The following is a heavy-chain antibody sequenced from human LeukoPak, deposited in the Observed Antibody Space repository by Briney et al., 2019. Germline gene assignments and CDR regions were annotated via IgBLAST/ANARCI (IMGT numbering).Heavy chain of an antibody. V-gene: IGHV1-69*05. CDR1: GGTFSSYT. CDR3: ARATLATSYYYYYMDV. CDR2: IIPIFGTA. D-gene: IGHD2-15*01. J-gene: IGHJ6*03. Sequence: SVTVSCKASGGTFSSYTISWVRHAPGQGLEWMGGIIPIFGTANYAQKFQGRVTITTDESTSTAYMELSSLRSEDTAVYYCARATLATSYYYYYMDVWGKGTTVTVSS.